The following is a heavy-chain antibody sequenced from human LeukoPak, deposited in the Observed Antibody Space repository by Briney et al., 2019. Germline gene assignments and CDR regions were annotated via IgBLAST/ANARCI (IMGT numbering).Heavy chain of an antibody. CDR3: ARNYYDSSGSNWFDP. CDR1: GFTFNTYG. Sequence: GGSLRLSCAASGFTFNTYGMHWGRQAPGKGLEWVAVIWYDGSNDRYADSVKGRFIISRDNSKSTLYLQMNSLRAEDTAVYYCARNYYDSSGSNWFDPWGQGTLVTVSS. D-gene: IGHD3-22*01. J-gene: IGHJ5*02. V-gene: IGHV3-33*01. CDR2: IWYDGSND.